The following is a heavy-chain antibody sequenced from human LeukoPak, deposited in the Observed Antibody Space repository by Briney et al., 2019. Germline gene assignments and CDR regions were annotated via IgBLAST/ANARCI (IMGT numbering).Heavy chain of an antibody. CDR1: GYTFTGYY. CDR3: ARGENYDMSPHYYYYGMDV. CDR2: INPNSGGT. J-gene: IGHJ6*02. Sequence: ASVTVSFKASGYTFTGYYMHWVRQAPGQGLEWMGRINPNSGGTNYAQKFQGRVTMTRDTSISTAYMELSRLRSDDTAVYYCARGENYDMSPHYYYYGMDVWGQGTTVTVSS. V-gene: IGHV1-2*06. D-gene: IGHD3-9*01.